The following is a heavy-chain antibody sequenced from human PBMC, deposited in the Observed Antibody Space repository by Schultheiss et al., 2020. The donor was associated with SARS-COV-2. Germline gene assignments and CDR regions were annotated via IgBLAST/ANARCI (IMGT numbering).Heavy chain of an antibody. J-gene: IGHJ5*01. D-gene: IGHD6-19*01. CDR2: ISSDGSRT. CDR1: GFTFRDYW. V-gene: IGHV3-74*01. Sequence: GESLKISCAASGFTFRDYWMVWVRQAPGKGLVWVSRISSDGSRTNYADSVKGRFTISRDNSKNTLYLLMNSLETEDTGVYYCATEGSSGWYLGWFDSWGQGTQVTVSS. CDR3: ATEGSSGWYLGWFDS.